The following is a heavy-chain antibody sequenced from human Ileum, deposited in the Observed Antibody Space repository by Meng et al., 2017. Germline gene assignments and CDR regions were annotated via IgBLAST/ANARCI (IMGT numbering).Heavy chain of an antibody. J-gene: IGHJ4*02. V-gene: IGHV4-4*02. CDR3: ARIDYGGNGIEKYYFDY. D-gene: IGHD4-23*01. CDR1: GGSISSTYW. CDR2: IHHSGST. Sequence: QLQESGPGLVEPSGTLSLTCAVSGGSISSTYWWTWVRQSAGKGLEWIGEIHHSGSTNYNPSLKSRVTISVDKSKNQFSLNLRSVTAADTAVYYCARIDYGGNGIEKYYFDYWGQGTLVTVSS.